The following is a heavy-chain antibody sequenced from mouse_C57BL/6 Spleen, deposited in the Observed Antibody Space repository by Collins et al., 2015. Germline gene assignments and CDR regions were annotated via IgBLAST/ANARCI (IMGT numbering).Heavy chain of an antibody. Sequence: EVQLQQSGPELVKPGASVKISCKASGYTFTDYYMNWVKQSHGKSLEWIGDINPNNGGTSYNQKFKGKATLTVDKSSSTAYMQLSSLTSEDSAVYFCARDNSGAEYFDYWGQGTTLTVSS. D-gene: IGHD3-2*02. J-gene: IGHJ2*01. V-gene: IGHV1-26*01. CDR3: ARDNSGAEYFDY. CDR1: GYTFTDYY. CDR2: INPNNGGT.